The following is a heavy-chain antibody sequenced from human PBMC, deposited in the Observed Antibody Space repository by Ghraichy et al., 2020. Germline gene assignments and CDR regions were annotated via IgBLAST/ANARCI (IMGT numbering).Heavy chain of an antibody. CDR2: IYYSGST. D-gene: IGHD3-3*01. CDR1: GGSISSSSYY. V-gene: IGHV4-39*01. CDR3: ASRGADVYYDFWSGYYWDWYFDL. J-gene: IGHJ2*01. Sequence: SETLSLTCTVSGGSISSSSYYWGWIRQPPGKGLEWIGSIYYSGSTYYNPSLKSRVTISVDTSKNQFSLKLSSVTAADTAVYYCASRGADVYYDFWSGYYWDWYFDLWGRGTLVTVSS.